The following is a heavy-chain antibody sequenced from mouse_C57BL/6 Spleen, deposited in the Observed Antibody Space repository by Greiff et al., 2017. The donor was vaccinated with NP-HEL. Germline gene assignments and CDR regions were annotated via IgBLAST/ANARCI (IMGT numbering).Heavy chain of an antibody. Sequence: QVQLQQPGAELVRPGSLVKLSCKASGYTFTSYWMHWVKQRPIQGLEWIGNIDPSDSETHYNQKFKDKATLTVDKSSSTAYMQLSSLTSEDSAVYYCARGGYYDYDRFAYWGQGTLVTVSA. J-gene: IGHJ3*01. CDR1: GYTFTSYW. CDR3: ARGGYYDYDRFAY. CDR2: IDPSDSET. D-gene: IGHD2-4*01. V-gene: IGHV1-52*01.